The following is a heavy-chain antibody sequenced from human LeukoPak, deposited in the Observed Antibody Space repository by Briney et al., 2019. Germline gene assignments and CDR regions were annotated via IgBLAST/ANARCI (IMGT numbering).Heavy chain of an antibody. V-gene: IGHV1-69*13. D-gene: IGHD1-26*01. CDR3: AREGAPLYYFDY. CDR1: GGTFSSYA. Sequence: SVKVSCKASGGTFSSYAISWVRQAPGQGLEWMGGIIPIFGTANYAQKSQGRVTITADESTSTAYMELSSLRSEDTAVYYCAREGAPLYYFDYWGQGTLVTVSS. CDR2: IIPIFGTA. J-gene: IGHJ4*02.